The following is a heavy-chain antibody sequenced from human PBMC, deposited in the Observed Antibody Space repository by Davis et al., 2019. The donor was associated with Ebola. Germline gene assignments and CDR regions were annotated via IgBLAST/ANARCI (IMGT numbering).Heavy chain of an antibody. J-gene: IGHJ5*02. D-gene: IGHD5/OR15-5a*01. CDR2: INHSGST. Sequence: SETLSLTCTVSGGSISSGDYYWSWIRQPPGKGLEWIGEINHSGSTNYNPSLKSRVTISVDTSKNQFSLKLSSVTAADTAVYYCARGIGSVTARFDPWGQGTLVTVSS. CDR3: ARGIGSVTARFDP. CDR1: GGSISSGDYY. V-gene: IGHV4-39*07.